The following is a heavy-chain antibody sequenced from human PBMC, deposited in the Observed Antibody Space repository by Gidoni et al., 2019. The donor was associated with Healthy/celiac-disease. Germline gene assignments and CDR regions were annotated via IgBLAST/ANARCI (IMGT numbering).Heavy chain of an antibody. CDR3: ARDYCSGGSCYSAYYYGMDV. CDR2: ISSSSSYI. J-gene: IGHJ6*02. CDR1: GFTFSSYS. D-gene: IGHD2-15*01. Sequence: EVQLVASGGGLVKPGGSLRLSCAASGFTFSSYSMNWVRQAPGKGLEWVSSISSSSSYIYYADSVKGRFTVSRDNAKNSLYLQMNSLRAEDTAVYYCARDYCSGGSCYSAYYYGMDVWGQGTTVTVSS. V-gene: IGHV3-21*01.